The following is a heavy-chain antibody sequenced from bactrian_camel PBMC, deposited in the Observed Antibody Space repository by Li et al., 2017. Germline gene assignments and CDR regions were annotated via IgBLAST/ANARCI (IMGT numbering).Heavy chain of an antibody. J-gene: IGHJ6*01. D-gene: IGHD2*01. CDR3: TKGGLVYSLS. CDR2: IVSDGSNT. Sequence: HVQLVESGGGLVQPGGSLRLSCAGSGFTFSNYYMSWVRQAPGKGLEWVSSIVSDGSNTYYADSVKGRFTISRDNAKNTVYLQLNSLRTEDTAMYYCTKGGLVYSLSWGQGTQVTVS. V-gene: IGHV3-2*01. CDR1: GFTFSNYY.